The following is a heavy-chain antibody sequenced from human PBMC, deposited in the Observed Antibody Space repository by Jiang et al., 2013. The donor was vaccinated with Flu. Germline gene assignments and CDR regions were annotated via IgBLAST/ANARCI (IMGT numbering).Heavy chain of an antibody. V-gene: IGHV5-51*01. D-gene: IGHD2-8*02. CDR2: IYPGDSDT. J-gene: IGHJ3*02. CDR1: GYSFTSYW. Sequence: GAEVKKPGESLKISCKGSGYSFTSYWIGWVRQMPGKGLEWMGIIYPGDSDTRYSPSFQGQVTISADKSISTAYLQWSSLKASDTAMYYCARHPIPGGAADAFDIWGQGTMVTVSS. CDR3: ARHPIPGGAADAFDI.